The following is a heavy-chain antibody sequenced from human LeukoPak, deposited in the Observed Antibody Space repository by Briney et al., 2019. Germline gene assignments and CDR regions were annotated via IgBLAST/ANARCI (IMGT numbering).Heavy chain of an antibody. J-gene: IGHJ4*02. CDR2: ISGGGGGP. V-gene: IGHV3-23*01. CDR1: GFAFSTYG. CDR3: AKERRGGSKDPHFDY. Sequence: PGGSLRLSCGASGFAFSTYGMSWVRQAPGTGLEWVSGISGGGGGPLYADSVKGRFTISRDNSKNTLSLQMDSLRVEDTAVYYCAKERRGGSKDPHFDYWGQGTLVSVSS. D-gene: IGHD5-24*01.